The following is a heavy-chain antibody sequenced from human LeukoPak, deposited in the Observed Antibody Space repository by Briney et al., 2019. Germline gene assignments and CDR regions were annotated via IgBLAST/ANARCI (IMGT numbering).Heavy chain of an antibody. CDR1: GFPVSSNY. V-gene: IGHV3-53*01. Sequence: GGSLRLPCAASGFPVSSNYMSWVRQAPGKGLEWVSVIYSGGSTYYADSVKGRFTISRDNSKNTLYLQMNSLRAEDTAVYYCVRGDYGDCTFCVFWGQGTLITVSS. CDR2: IYSGGST. D-gene: IGHD4-17*01. CDR3: VRGDYGDCTFCVF. J-gene: IGHJ4*02.